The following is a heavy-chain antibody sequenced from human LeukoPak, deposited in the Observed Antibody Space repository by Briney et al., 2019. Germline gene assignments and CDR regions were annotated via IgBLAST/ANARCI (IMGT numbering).Heavy chain of an antibody. V-gene: IGHV4-39*01. D-gene: IGHD3-9*01. Sequence: SETLSLTCTVSGGSISSSGYYWGWIRQSPGKGLEWIGSIYYSGSFYYSPSLKSRVTISVDTSKNQFPLRLSSVTAADTAVYYCARYVTIFVGGESNWGQGTLVTVSS. CDR2: IYYSGSF. CDR1: GGSISSSGYY. J-gene: IGHJ4*02. CDR3: ARYVTIFVGGESN.